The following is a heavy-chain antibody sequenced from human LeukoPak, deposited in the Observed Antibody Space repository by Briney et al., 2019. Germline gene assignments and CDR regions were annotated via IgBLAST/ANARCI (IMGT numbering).Heavy chain of an antibody. Sequence: GGSLRLSCVASGFTFSGYAMSWVRQAPGKGLEWVSVIYSGGSTYYADSVKGRFTISRDNSKNTLYLQMNSLRAEDTAVYYCARTLGYGDYDIEDWGQGTLVTVSS. CDR3: ARTLGYGDYDIED. J-gene: IGHJ4*02. V-gene: IGHV3-66*01. CDR2: IYSGGST. D-gene: IGHD4-17*01. CDR1: GFTFSGYA.